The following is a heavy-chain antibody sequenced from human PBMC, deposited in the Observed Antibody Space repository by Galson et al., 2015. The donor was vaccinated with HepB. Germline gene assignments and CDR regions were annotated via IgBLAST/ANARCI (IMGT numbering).Heavy chain of an antibody. CDR2: FYWNDDE. D-gene: IGHD3-22*01. Sequence: PALAKPTQPLTLTCTFSGVSLSSRGVGVGWIRQPPGKALEWLALFYWNDDESYSPSLKSRLTITKDASNNQVVLTMTNMDPVDTATYYCAHRQYDSGGDRYVYWGQGTLVTVSS. CDR3: AHRQYDSGGDRYVY. V-gene: IGHV2-5*01. J-gene: IGHJ4*02. CDR1: GVSLSSRGVG.